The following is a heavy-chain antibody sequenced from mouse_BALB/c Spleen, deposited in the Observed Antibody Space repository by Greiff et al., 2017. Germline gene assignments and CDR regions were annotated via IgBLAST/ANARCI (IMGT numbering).Heavy chain of an antibody. V-gene: IGHV5-6-3*01. CDR2: INSNGGST. CDR1: GFTFSSYG. CDR3: ARDLSSYDAMDY. D-gene: IGHD1-1*01. Sequence: DVMLVESGGGLVQPGGSLKLSCAASGFTFSSYGMSWVRQTPDKRLELVATINSNGGSTYYPDSVKGRFTISRDNAKNTLYLQMSSLKSEDTAMYYCARDLSSYDAMDYWGQGTSVTVSS. J-gene: IGHJ4*01.